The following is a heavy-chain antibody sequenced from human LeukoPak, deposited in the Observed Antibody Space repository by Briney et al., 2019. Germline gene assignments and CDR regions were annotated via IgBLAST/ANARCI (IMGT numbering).Heavy chain of an antibody. Sequence: PGGSLRLSCEASGFTFSSYGMHWVRQAPGKGLEWVAVISYDGSNKYYADSVKGRFTISRDNSKNTLYLQMNSLRAEDTAVYYCAKDLSYSNYGSYYHYYGMDVWGQGTTVTVSS. J-gene: IGHJ6*02. V-gene: IGHV3-30*18. CDR3: AKDLSYSNYGSYYHYYGMDV. CDR1: GFTFSSYG. CDR2: ISYDGSNK. D-gene: IGHD4-11*01.